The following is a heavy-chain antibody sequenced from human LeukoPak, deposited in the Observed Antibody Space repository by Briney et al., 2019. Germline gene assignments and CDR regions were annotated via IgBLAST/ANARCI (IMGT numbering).Heavy chain of an antibody. CDR1: GFTFSSYA. J-gene: IGHJ4*02. D-gene: IGHD6-19*01. V-gene: IGHV3-23*01. CDR3: AKPSSGWSNFDS. Sequence: GGSLRLSCAASGFTFSSYAMSWVRQAPGKGLEWVSGISGTSGYTYYADSVKGRFTISRDNYKNTLYLQMNSLRAEDTAVYYCAKPSSGWSNFDSWGQGTLVTVSS. CDR2: ISGTSGYT.